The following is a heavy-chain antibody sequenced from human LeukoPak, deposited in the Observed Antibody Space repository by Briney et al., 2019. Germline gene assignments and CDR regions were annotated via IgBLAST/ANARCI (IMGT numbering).Heavy chain of an antibody. Sequence: GGSLRLSCAASGFTFSSYAMHWVRQAPGKGLEWVAVISYDGSNKYYADSVKGRFTISRDNSKNTLYLQMNSLRAEDTAVYYCASDGVSMVRGVIRDYWGQETLVTVSS. D-gene: IGHD3-10*01. CDR3: ASDGVSMVRGVIRDY. J-gene: IGHJ4*02. CDR2: ISYDGSNK. V-gene: IGHV3-30*04. CDR1: GFTFSSYA.